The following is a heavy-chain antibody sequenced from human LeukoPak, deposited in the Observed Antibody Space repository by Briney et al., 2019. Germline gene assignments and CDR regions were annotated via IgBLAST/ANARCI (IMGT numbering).Heavy chain of an antibody. CDR2: IIPILGIA. D-gene: IGHD2-2*01. V-gene: IGHV1-69*04. J-gene: IGHJ6*02. CDR1: GGTFSSYA. CDR3: ASLWLGYCSSTSCSSYGMDV. Sequence: ASVKVSCKASGGTFSSYAISWVRQAPGQGLEWMGRIIPILGIANYAQKFQGRITITADKSTSTAYMELSSLRSEDTAVYYCASLWLGYCSSTSCSSYGMDVWGQGTTVTVSS.